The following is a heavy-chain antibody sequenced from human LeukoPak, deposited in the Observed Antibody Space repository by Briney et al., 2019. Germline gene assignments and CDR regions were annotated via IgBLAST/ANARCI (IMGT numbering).Heavy chain of an antibody. CDR1: GYSISSGYY. J-gene: IGHJ6*03. CDR3: ARDRGYYYGSGSPVTGYMDV. V-gene: IGHV4-38-2*02. Sequence: SETPSLTCTVSGYSISSGYYWGWIRQPPGKGLEWIGSIYHSGSTYYNPSLKSRVTISVDTSKNQFSLKLSSVTAADTAVYYCARDRGYYYGSGSPVTGYMDVWGKGTTVTVSS. CDR2: IYHSGST. D-gene: IGHD3-10*01.